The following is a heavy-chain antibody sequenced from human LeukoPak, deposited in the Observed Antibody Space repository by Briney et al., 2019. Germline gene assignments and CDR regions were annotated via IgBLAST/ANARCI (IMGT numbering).Heavy chain of an antibody. D-gene: IGHD3-22*01. CDR3: AGNPDVTTWAPFDY. CDR2: ISYDGSNK. V-gene: IGHV3-30-3*01. CDR1: GFTFSSYA. Sequence: PGGSLRLSCAASGFTFSSYAMHWVRQAPGKGLEWVAVISYDGSNKYYADSVKGRFTISRDNSKNTMYLQMNSLRAEDTAVYYCAGNPDVTTWAPFDYWGQGTLVTVSS. J-gene: IGHJ4*02.